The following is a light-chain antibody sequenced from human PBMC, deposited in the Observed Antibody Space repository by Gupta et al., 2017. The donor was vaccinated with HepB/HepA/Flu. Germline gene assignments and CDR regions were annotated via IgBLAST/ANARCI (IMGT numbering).Light chain of an antibody. V-gene: IGLV2-14*03. CDR1: SSDVGGYNY. Sequence: QSALTQPASVSGSPGQSITISCTGTSSDVGGYNYVSWYQQHPGKVPKLMIYDVSNRPSGISNRFSGSKSGNTASLTISGLQAEDDAYYYCSSYRSGSTRVFGGGTKLTVL. CDR3: SSYRSGSTRV. J-gene: IGLJ3*02. CDR2: DVS.